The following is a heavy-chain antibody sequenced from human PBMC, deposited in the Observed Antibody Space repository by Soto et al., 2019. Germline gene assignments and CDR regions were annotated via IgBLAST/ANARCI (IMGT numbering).Heavy chain of an antibody. D-gene: IGHD3-16*01. CDR3: ARGGAYYYGLDV. CDR2: ISAFNGQT. CDR1: GYTFTSYG. Sequence: QVQLVQSGDEVKKPGASVKVSCRASGYTFTSYGVSWVRQAPGQGLEWMGWISAFNGQTNYIQKVQGRVTSTTEASTSTADMEVRSLRSGDTAVYYCARGGAYYYGLDVWGQGTTVTVSS. J-gene: IGHJ6*02. V-gene: IGHV1-18*01.